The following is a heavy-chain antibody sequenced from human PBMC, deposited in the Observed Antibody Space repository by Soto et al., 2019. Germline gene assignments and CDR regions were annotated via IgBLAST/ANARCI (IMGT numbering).Heavy chain of an antibody. CDR3: ARTDNWAY. D-gene: IGHD2-15*01. CDR1: GYTFTDYS. V-gene: IGHV1-18*04. CDR2: INTHNGHT. Sequence: QVHLVQSGAEVKMPGASVKVSCKTSGYTFTDYSMNWVRQAPGQRLEWMGWINTHNGHTQYSPRFDDRVTMTTDPSTSTAYMELKGLRSDDTAVYYCARTDNWAYWGQGTLVTVSS. J-gene: IGHJ4*02.